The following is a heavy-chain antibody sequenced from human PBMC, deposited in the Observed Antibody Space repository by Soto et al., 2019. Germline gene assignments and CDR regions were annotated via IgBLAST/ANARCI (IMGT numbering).Heavy chain of an antibody. V-gene: IGHV4-31*03. Sequence: QVQLQESGPGLVKPSQTLSLTCTVSGGSISSGGYYWSWIRQHPGKGLEWIGYIYYSGSTYYNPSLKSRVTISVDTSKNQFSLKLSSVTAADTAVYYCARDRRGWDQYGSGIMGIDYWGQGTLVTVSS. CDR2: IYYSGST. CDR3: ARDRRGWDQYGSGIMGIDY. CDR1: GGSISSGGYY. J-gene: IGHJ4*02. D-gene: IGHD3-10*01.